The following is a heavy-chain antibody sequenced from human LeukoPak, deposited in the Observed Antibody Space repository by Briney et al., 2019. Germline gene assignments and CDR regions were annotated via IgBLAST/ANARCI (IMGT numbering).Heavy chain of an antibody. D-gene: IGHD3-3*01. CDR1: GGTFSSYA. J-gene: IGHJ5*02. CDR3: AREDIPGEVSEYNWFDP. CDR2: IIPIFGTA. V-gene: IGHV1-69*01. Sequence: SVKVSCKASGGTFSSYAISWVRQAPGQGLEWMGGIIPIFGTANYAQKFQGRVTITADESTSTAFMELSSLRSEDTAVYYCAREDIPGEVSEYNWFDPWGQGTLVTVSS.